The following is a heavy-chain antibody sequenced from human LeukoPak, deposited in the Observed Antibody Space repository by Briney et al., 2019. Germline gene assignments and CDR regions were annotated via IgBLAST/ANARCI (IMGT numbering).Heavy chain of an antibody. Sequence: GGSLRLSCVASGFLFSNYGVHWVRQAPGKGLEWVAVTWYDGSRENYVDSVKGRFTISRDNSKNTLYLQMNSLRAEDTAVYYCAKYSSSSNSYYGMDVWGQGTTVTVSS. V-gene: IGHV3-33*06. CDR1: GFLFSNYG. CDR2: TWYDGSRE. CDR3: AKYSSSSNSYYGMDV. J-gene: IGHJ6*02. D-gene: IGHD6-13*01.